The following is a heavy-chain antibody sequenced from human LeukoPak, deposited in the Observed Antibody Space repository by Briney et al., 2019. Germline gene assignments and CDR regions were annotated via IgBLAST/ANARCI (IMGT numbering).Heavy chain of an antibody. CDR2: ISAYNGNT. D-gene: IGHD3-9*01. V-gene: IGHV1-18*01. CDR1: GYTFTGYG. J-gene: IGHJ4*02. CDR3: ARGYYDILTGYSPPEYDY. Sequence: ASVKVSCKASGYTFTGYGISWVRQAPGQGLEWMGWISAYNGNTNYAQKLQGRVTMTTDTSTSTAYMELRSLRSDDTAVYYCARGYYDILTGYSPPEYDYWGQGTLATVSS.